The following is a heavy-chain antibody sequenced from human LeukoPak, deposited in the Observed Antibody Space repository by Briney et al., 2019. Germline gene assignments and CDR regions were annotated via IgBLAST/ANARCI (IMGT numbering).Heavy chain of an antibody. J-gene: IGHJ6*03. CDR1: VYTFTGYY. Sequence: ASVTVSCKATVYTFTGYYMHWVRQAPGQGLEWMGWINPNSGGTNYAQKFQGRVTMTRDTSISTAYMELSRLRSDDTAVYYCARDYGSGSYYYYYYYMDVWGKGTTVTISS. V-gene: IGHV1-2*02. D-gene: IGHD3-10*01. CDR2: INPNSGGT. CDR3: ARDYGSGSYYYYYYYMDV.